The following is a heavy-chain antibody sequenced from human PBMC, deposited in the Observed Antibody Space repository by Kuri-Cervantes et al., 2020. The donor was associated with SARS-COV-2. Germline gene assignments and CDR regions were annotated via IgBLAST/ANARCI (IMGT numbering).Heavy chain of an antibody. CDR3: ARGVSGAYRSYKYYIDV. J-gene: IGHJ6*03. CDR2: IYYSGST. D-gene: IGHD1-26*01. V-gene: IGHV4-39*07. CDR1: GGSISSSSYY. Sequence: SETLSLTCTVSGGSISSSSYYWGWIRQPPGKGLEWIGSIYYSGSTYYNPSLKSRVTISVDTSKNQFSLKLSSVTAADTAVYYCARGVSGAYRSYKYYIDVWGNGTTVTVSS.